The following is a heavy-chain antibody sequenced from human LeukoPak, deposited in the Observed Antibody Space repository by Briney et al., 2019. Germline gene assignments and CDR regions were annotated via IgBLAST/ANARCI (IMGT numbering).Heavy chain of an antibody. V-gene: IGHV4-30-2*01. Sequence: PSQTLSLTCAVSGGSISSGGYSWSWIRQQPGKGLEWTGYIFHSGSTYYNPSLKSPVTISVDRSKNQFSLNLSSVTAADTAVYYCARSAGRDYGVDYWGQGTLVTVSS. J-gene: IGHJ4*02. CDR3: ARSAGRDYGVDY. CDR2: IFHSGST. CDR1: GGSISSGGYS. D-gene: IGHD4-17*01.